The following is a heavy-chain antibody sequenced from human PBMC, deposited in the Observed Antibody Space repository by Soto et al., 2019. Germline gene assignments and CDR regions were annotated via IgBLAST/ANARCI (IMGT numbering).Heavy chain of an antibody. V-gene: IGHV5-51*01. J-gene: IGHJ4*02. CDR2: IYPGDSDT. CDR3: ARHVYYDVLKKNY. D-gene: IGHD3-9*01. CDR1: GYIFNIYW. Sequence: PGESLKISCKASGYIFNIYWIGWVRQMPGKGLEWMGVIYPGDSDTRYSPSFQGQVSISVDKSISTAYLRWSSLKASDTAIYYCARHVYYDVLKKNYWGQGTLVTVSS.